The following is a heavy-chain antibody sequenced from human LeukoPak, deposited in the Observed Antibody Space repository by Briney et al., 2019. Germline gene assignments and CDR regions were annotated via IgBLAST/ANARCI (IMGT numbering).Heavy chain of an antibody. V-gene: IGHV3-7*01. CDR3: ARIHTYYYDSSGYYYY. CDR1: GFTFSSYW. Sequence: GGSLRLSCAASGFTFSSYWMSWVRQAPGKGLEWVANIKQDGSEKYYVDSVKGRFTISRDNAKNSLYLQMNSLRAEDTAVYYCARIHTYYYDSSGYYYYWGQGTLVTVSS. D-gene: IGHD3-22*01. J-gene: IGHJ4*02. CDR2: IKQDGSEK.